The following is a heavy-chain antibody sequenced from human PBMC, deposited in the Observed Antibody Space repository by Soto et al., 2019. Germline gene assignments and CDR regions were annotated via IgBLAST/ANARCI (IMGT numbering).Heavy chain of an antibody. V-gene: IGHV3-23*01. Sequence: ETLSLTCTVSGGSISSSSYYWGWIRQPPGKGLEWVSGVSASGLNTDYADPVKGRFYISRDNSKNTASLHMNSLRAEDTAVYYCGKGRSYYYYYGVDVWGQGTTVTVSS. CDR2: VSASGLNT. CDR3: GKGRSYYYYYGVDV. J-gene: IGHJ6*02. CDR1: GGSISSSSYY. D-gene: IGHD1-26*01.